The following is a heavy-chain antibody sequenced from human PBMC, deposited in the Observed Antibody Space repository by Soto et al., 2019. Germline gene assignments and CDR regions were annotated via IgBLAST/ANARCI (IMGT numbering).Heavy chain of an antibody. V-gene: IGHV3-74*01. Sequence: PGGSLRLSCAASGFTFTDYWTHWVRQAPGKGLVWVSRINSDGSRTSYADSVTGRFTISRDNAKNTLYLQMNSLRVEDKALYYCARETYRGFYFDYWGQGTLVTVSS. J-gene: IGHJ4*02. CDR2: INSDGSRT. CDR3: ARETYRGFYFDY. D-gene: IGHD4-4*01. CDR1: GFTFTDYW.